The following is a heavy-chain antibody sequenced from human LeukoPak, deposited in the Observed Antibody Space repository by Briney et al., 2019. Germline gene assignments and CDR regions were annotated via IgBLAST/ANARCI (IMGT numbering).Heavy chain of an antibody. J-gene: IGHJ5*02. CDR3: ARGPTYYYGSGSYLGAQNWFDP. CDR1: GLTFSSYA. D-gene: IGHD3-10*01. CDR2: IYSGGST. V-gene: IGHV3-53*01. Sequence: GGSLRLSCAASGLTFSSYAMSWVRQAPGKGLEWVSVIYSGGSTYYADSVKGRFTISRDNSKNTLYLQMNSLRAEDTAVYYCARGPTYYYGSGSYLGAQNWFDPWGQGTLVTVSS.